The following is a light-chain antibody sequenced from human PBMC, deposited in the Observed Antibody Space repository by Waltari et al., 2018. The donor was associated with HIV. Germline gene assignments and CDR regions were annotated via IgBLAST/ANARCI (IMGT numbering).Light chain of an antibody. Sequence: HSALTQPHPASVSLGPSVTIPCTATSSDVGCYDYVSWYQQQPGKAPKLVIYEVTKRPSGVPDRFSGSKSGNTASLNISGLQAEDEADYYCSSYAGNFVVFGGGTNLTVL. CDR3: SSYAGNFVV. CDR2: EVT. V-gene: IGLV2-8*01. CDR1: SSDVGCYDY. J-gene: IGLJ2*01.